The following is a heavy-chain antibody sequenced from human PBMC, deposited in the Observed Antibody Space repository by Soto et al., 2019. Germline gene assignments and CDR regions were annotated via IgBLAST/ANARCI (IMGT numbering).Heavy chain of an antibody. D-gene: IGHD3-10*01. CDR3: ARLGAYHGSASSGGYYFDS. CDR1: GGTFSGYP. Sequence: QVQLVQSGAEVKKPGSSVKVSCEASGGTFSGYPVSWVRQAPGQGLEWMGGIIPIVGTANYAQKFQGRITITADASTRTVYLGLSSLRSEDEAVYFCARLGAYHGSASSGGYYFDSWGQGTLVTVSS. V-gene: IGHV1-69*01. CDR2: IIPIVGTA. J-gene: IGHJ4*02.